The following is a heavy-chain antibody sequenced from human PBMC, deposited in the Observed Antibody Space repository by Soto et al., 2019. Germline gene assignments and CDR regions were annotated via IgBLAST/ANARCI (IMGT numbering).Heavy chain of an antibody. J-gene: IGHJ6*02. D-gene: IGHD2-2*01. Sequence: QVQLVQSGAEVKKPGSSVKVSCKASGGTFSSYAISWVRQAPGQGLEWMGGIIPIFGTANYAQKFQARVTITADESTSTAYMELSSLRSEETAVYYCARHDCISSSCYYYYYYGMDVWGQGTTVTVSS. CDR1: GGTFSSYA. CDR2: IIPIFGTA. V-gene: IGHV1-69*12. CDR3: ARHDCISSSCYYYYYYGMDV.